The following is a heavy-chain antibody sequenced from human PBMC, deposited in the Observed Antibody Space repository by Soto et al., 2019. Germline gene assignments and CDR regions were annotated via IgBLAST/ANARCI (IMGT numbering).Heavy chain of an antibody. V-gene: IGHV3-30-3*02. CDR2: ISYDGSNK. D-gene: IGHD6-19*01. CDR1: GFTFSSYA. Sequence: GGSLRLSCAASGFTFSSYAMHWVRQAPGKGLEWVAVISYDGSNKYYADSVKGRFTISRDNSKNTLYLQMNSLRAEDTAVYYCTQEIAVAGTRFDPWGQGTLVTVSS. J-gene: IGHJ5*02. CDR3: TQEIAVAGTRFDP.